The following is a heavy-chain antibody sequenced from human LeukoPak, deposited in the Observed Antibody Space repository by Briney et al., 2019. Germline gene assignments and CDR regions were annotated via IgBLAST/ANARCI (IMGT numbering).Heavy chain of an antibody. V-gene: IGHV1-18*04. CDR1: GYTFTSYG. Sequence: ASVKGSCKASGYTFTSYGISWVRQAPGQGLEWMGWISAYNGNTNYAQKLQGRVTMTTDTSTSTAYMELRSLRSDDTAVYYCARALNYDILTGYSNWFDPWGQGTLVTVSS. CDR3: ARALNYDILTGYSNWFDP. D-gene: IGHD3-9*01. J-gene: IGHJ5*02. CDR2: ISAYNGNT.